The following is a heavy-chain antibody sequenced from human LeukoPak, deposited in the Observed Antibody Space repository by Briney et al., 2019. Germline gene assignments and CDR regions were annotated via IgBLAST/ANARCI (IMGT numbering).Heavy chain of an antibody. CDR2: INPNSGGT. Sequence: ASVKASCKASGYTFAGYYMHWVRQAPGQGLEWMGRINPNSGGTNYAQKFQGRVTMTRDTSISTAYMELSRLRSDDTAVYYCARDIVVVPAAGGYYYYYYMDVWGKGTTVTVSS. CDR1: GYTFAGYY. V-gene: IGHV1-2*06. J-gene: IGHJ6*03. CDR3: ARDIVVVPAAGGYYYYYYMDV. D-gene: IGHD2-2*01.